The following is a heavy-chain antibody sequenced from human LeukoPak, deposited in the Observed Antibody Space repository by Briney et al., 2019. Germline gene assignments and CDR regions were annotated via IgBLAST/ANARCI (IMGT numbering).Heavy chain of an antibody. CDR2: INPSGGTT. CDR3: ARDRFRGGAVAGTMPFDY. CDR1: GYTFISYY. J-gene: IGHJ4*02. V-gene: IGHV1-46*01. Sequence: ASVKVSCKASGYTFISYYMHWVRQASGQGLEWMGIINPSGGTTDYAQIFQGRVTMTRDTSTSTVYMELSSLRSEDTAVYYCARDRFRGGAVAGTMPFDYWGQGTLVTVSS. D-gene: IGHD6-19*01.